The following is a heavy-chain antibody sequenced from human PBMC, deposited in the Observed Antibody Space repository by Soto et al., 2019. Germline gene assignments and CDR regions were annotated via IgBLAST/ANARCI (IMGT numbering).Heavy chain of an antibody. J-gene: IGHJ5*02. CDR3: AKEMGDYYDSSGSWFDP. CDR2: ISGSGGST. CDR1: GFTFSSFA. D-gene: IGHD3-22*01. V-gene: IGHV3-23*01. Sequence: EMQLLESGGGLVQPGGSLRLSCAASGFTFSSFAMSWVRQAPGKGLDWVSAISGSGGSTYSADSVKGRFTISRDNSKNTLFLQMNSLRAEDTALYFCAKEMGDYYDSSGSWFDPWGQGTLVTVSS.